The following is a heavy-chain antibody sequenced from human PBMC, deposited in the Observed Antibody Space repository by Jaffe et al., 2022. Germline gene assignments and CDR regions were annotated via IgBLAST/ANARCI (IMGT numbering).Heavy chain of an antibody. Sequence: EVQLVESGGGLVQPGRSLRLSCAASGFTFDDYAMHWVRQAPGKGLEWVSGISWNSGSIGYADSVKGRFTISRDNAKNSLYLQMNSLRAEDTALYYCAKDMSRTEQWLADAFDIWGQGTMVTVSS. D-gene: IGHD6-19*01. CDR2: ISWNSGSI. J-gene: IGHJ3*02. CDR3: AKDMSRTEQWLADAFDI. V-gene: IGHV3-9*01. CDR1: GFTFDDYA.